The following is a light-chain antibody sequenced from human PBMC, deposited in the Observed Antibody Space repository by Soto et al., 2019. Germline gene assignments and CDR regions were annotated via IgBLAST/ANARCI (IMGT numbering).Light chain of an antibody. CDR2: VAS. CDR3: QQYNNWPRT. V-gene: IGKV3D-15*01. Sequence: EIVMTQSPATLSVSPGERATLSCRASQSVTSNLAWYQQKTGQAPRLLIYVASTRATGIPGRFSGSGSGTGFNLTISSLQSEDFAVYYCQQYNNWPRTFGQGTKVDIK. CDR1: QSVTSN. J-gene: IGKJ1*01.